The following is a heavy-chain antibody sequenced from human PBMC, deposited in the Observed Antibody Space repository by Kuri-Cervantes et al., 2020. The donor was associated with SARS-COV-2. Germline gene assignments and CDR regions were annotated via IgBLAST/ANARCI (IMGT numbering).Heavy chain of an antibody. CDR3: ARAGDRYY. V-gene: IGHV4-38-2*01. CDR1: GYSISSGYY. Sequence: ESLKISCAVSGYSISSGYYWGWIRQPPGKGLEWIGSIYHSGSTYYNPSLKSRVTISVDTSKNQFSLKLSSVTAADTAVYYCARAGDRYYWGQGTLVTVSS. J-gene: IGHJ4*02. D-gene: IGHD3-10*01. CDR2: IYHSGST.